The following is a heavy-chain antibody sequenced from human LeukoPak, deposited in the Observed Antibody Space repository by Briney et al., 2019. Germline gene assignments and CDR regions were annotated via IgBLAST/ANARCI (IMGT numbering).Heavy chain of an antibody. CDR1: GHTFTSYD. Sequence: ASVKVSCKASGHTFTSYDINWVRQAPGQGLEWMGWINPNSGGTNYAQKFQGRVTMTRDTSISTAYMELSRLRSDDTAVYYCAREPSYGLGGWFDPWGQGTLVTVSS. CDR2: INPNSGGT. J-gene: IGHJ5*02. D-gene: IGHD5-18*01. CDR3: AREPSYGLGGWFDP. V-gene: IGHV1-2*02.